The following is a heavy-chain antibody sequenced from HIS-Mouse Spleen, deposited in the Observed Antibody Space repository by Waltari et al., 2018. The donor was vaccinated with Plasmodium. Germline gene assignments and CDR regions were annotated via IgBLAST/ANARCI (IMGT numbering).Heavy chain of an antibody. CDR2: INHSGST. D-gene: IGHD2-2*02. Sequence: QVQLQQWGAGLLKPSETLSLTCAVYGGSFSGYYWSWIRQPPGKGLEWIGEINHSGSTNYTPSLKSRVTISVDTSKNQFSLKLSCVTAADTAVYYCARGVVVPAAIPKHWYFDLWGRGTLVTVSS. J-gene: IGHJ2*01. CDR1: GGSFSGYY. V-gene: IGHV4-34*01. CDR3: ARGVVVPAAIPKHWYFDL.